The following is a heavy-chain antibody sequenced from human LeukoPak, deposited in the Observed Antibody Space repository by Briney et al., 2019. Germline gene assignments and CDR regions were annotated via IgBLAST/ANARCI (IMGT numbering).Heavy chain of an antibody. CDR1: GYTFTSYD. CDR3: ASLTATHARSDAFDI. Sequence: ASVKVSCKASGYTFTSYDINLVRQATGQGLEWMGWMNPNSGNTGYAQKFQGRVTITRNTSISTAYMELSSLRSEDTSVYYCASLTATHARSDAFDIWGQGTMVTVSS. D-gene: IGHD5-18*01. V-gene: IGHV1-8*03. CDR2: MNPNSGNT. J-gene: IGHJ3*02.